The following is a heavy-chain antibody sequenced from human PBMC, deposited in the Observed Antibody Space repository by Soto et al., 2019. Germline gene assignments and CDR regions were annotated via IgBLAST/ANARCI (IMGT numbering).Heavy chain of an antibody. CDR3: ARGRGDYVYVLDP. Sequence: GGSLRLSCAASGFTFSDYYMSWIRQAPGKGLEWVSYISSSGSTIYYADSVKGRFTISRDNAKNQFSLKLSSVTAADTAVYYCARGRGDYVYVLDPWGQGTLVTVSS. CDR1: GFTFSDYY. D-gene: IGHD4-17*01. J-gene: IGHJ5*02. CDR2: ISSSGSTI. V-gene: IGHV3-11*01.